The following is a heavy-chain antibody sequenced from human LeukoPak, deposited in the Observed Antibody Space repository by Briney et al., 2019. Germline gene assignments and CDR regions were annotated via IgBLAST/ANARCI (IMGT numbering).Heavy chain of an antibody. CDR3: ARDFPRDNDAFDI. CDR2: ISSSSTYI. V-gene: IGHV3-21*01. J-gene: IGHJ3*02. CDR1: TFTLSAYG. Sequence: PGGSLRLSCTASTFTLSAYGVGWVRQAPGKGLEWVSSISSSSTYIYYADSLKGRFTISRDNAKNSLYLQMNSLRAEDTAVYYCARDFPRDNDAFDIWGQGTMVTVSS.